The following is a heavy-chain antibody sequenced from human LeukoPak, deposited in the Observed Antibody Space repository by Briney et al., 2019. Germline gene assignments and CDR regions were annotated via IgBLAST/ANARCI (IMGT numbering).Heavy chain of an antibody. V-gene: IGHV5-51*01. CDR1: GYSFTSYW. CDR2: IYPGDSDT. J-gene: IGHJ5*02. Sequence: GESLQISCKGSGYSFTSYWIGWVRQLPGKGLEWMGIIYPGDSDTRYSPSFQGQVTISADKSISTAYLQWSSVKASDTAMYYCARRRGVRENWFDPWGQGTLVTVSS. D-gene: IGHD3-10*01. CDR3: ARRRGVRENWFDP.